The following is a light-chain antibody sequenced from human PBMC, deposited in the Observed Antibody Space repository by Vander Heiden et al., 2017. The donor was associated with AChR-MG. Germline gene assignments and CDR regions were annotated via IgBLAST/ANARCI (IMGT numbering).Light chain of an antibody. CDR1: QSLLHTNGYNY. V-gene: IGKV2-28*01. CDR2: LNS. Sequence: DIVMTQSLVSLPATPGEPASISCTSSQSLLHTNGYNYLDWYLQKPGQSPQLLIYLNSNRASGVPDRFRGSGSGTNFTLKISRVEAEDVGVYYCMQALQTPFAFGQGTKLEIK. CDR3: MQALQTPFA. J-gene: IGKJ2*01.